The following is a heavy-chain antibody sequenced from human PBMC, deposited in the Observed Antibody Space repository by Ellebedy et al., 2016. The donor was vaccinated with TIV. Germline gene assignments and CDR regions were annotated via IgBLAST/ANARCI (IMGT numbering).Heavy chain of an antibody. Sequence: MPGGSLRLSCTVSGGSVSSGSYYWSWIRQPPGKGLEWIGYIYYSGSTNYNPSLKSRVTISVDTSKNQFSLKLSSVTAADTAVYYCARGPTRDGYNYYYFDYWGQGTLVTVSS. V-gene: IGHV4-61*01. D-gene: IGHD5-24*01. CDR1: GGSVSSGSYY. CDR3: ARGPTRDGYNYYYFDY. J-gene: IGHJ4*02. CDR2: IYYSGST.